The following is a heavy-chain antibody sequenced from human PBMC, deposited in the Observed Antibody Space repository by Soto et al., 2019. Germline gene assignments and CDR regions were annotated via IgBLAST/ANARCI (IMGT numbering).Heavy chain of an antibody. Sequence: EVQLLESGGGLVQPGGSLRLSCAASGFTFSSYDMSWVRQAPGKGLEWVSSISGSGGSTYYADSVKGRFTISRDNSKNTLYLQMSSLRAEDTAMYYCARVLRYWYFDLWGRGTQVTVSS. J-gene: IGHJ2*01. CDR3: ARVLRYWYFDL. CDR2: ISGSGGST. V-gene: IGHV3-23*01. D-gene: IGHD2-8*02. CDR1: GFTFSSYD.